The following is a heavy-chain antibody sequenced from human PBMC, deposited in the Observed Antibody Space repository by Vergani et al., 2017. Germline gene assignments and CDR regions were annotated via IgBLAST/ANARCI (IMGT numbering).Heavy chain of an antibody. V-gene: IGHV3-30*04. CDR3: AREYSYSSAWPYFDS. D-gene: IGHD3-22*01. CDR2: ISFDGNKK. CDR1: GFTLGDYA. J-gene: IGHJ4*02. Sequence: VHLVESGGGLVQPGRSLRLSCSGSGFTLGDYAMTWVRQAPGKGLEWVASISFDGNKKDYTDSVKGRFTISRDSSKTLYLQMDRLTVEDTAIYFCAREYSYSSAWPYFDSRGQGTLVTVSS.